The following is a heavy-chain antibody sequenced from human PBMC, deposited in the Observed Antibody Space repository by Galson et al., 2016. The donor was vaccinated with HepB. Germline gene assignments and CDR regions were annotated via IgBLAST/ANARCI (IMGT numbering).Heavy chain of an antibody. CDR2: IWYDGSNK. J-gene: IGHJ6*02. CDR3: ARDRDTILSYYGMDV. Sequence: SLRLSCAASGFTFSSFGMYWVRQAPGKGLEWVAVIWYDGSNKYYADSVKCRFTISRDNSKNTLYLQMNSLRAEDTAVYYCARDRDTILSYYGMDVWGQGATVTVSS. V-gene: IGHV3-33*01. CDR1: GFTFSSFG. D-gene: IGHD3-9*01.